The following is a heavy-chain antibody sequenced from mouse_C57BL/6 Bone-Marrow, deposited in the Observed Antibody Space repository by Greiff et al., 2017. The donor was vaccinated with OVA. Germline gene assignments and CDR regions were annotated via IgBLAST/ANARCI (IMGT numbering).Heavy chain of an antibody. V-gene: IGHV1-54*01. CDR2: INPGSGGT. Sequence: VQRVESGAELVRPGTSVKVSCKASGYAFTNYLIEWVKQRPGQGLEWIGVINPGSGGTNYNEKFKGKATLTADKSSSTAYMQLSSLTSEDSAVYFCARYYGSKGNYYFDYWGQGTTLTVSS. J-gene: IGHJ2*01. CDR3: ARYYGSKGNYYFDY. D-gene: IGHD1-1*01. CDR1: GYAFTNYL.